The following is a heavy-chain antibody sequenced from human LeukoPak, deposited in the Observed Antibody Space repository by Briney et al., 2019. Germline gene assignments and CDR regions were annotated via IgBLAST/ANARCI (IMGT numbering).Heavy chain of an antibody. CDR2: IYTSGST. CDR1: GGSISSYY. Sequence: SETLSLTCTVSGGSISSYYWSWIRQPAGKGLEWIGRIYTSGSTGYNPSLKGRVTMSVDTSKNQFSLKLSSVTAADTAVYYCARVDLRAAYFDYWGQGTLVTVSS. D-gene: IGHD2-15*01. CDR3: ARVDLRAAYFDY. V-gene: IGHV4-4*07. J-gene: IGHJ4*02.